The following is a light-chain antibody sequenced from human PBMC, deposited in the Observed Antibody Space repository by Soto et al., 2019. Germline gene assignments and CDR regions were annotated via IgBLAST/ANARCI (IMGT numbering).Light chain of an antibody. CDR3: QQRSDWPLT. CDR2: DTS. Sequence: EIVLTQSPATLSLSPGERATLSCRASQSVSSYLAWYQQKPGQAPRLLIFDTSNRATGIPARFSGSGSGTDFTLTISSLEPEDVAVYYCQQRSDWPLTFGGGTKVEIK. J-gene: IGKJ4*01. CDR1: QSVSSY. V-gene: IGKV3-11*01.